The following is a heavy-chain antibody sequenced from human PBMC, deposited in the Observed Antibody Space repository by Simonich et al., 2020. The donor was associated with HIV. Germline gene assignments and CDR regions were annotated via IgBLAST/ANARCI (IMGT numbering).Heavy chain of an antibody. CDR2: INHSVST. V-gene: IGHV4-34*01. CDR3: AIHSAGIAARRYWYFDL. J-gene: IGHJ2*01. Sequence: EINHSVSTNYNPSLKSRVTISVDTSKNQFSLKLTSVTAADTAVYYCAIHSAGIAARRYWYFDLWGRGTLVTVSS. D-gene: IGHD6-6*01.